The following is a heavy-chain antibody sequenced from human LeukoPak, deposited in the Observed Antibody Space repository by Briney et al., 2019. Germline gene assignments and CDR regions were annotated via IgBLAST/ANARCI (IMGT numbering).Heavy chain of an antibody. J-gene: IGHJ4*02. V-gene: IGHV4-34*01. CDR2: INHSGST. D-gene: IGHD3-10*01. Sequence: PSETLSLTCAAYGGSFSGYYWSWIRQPPGKGLEWIGEINHSGSTNYNPSLKSRVTISVDTSKNQFSLKLSSVTAADTAVYYCARPSYYYGSGSDYWGQGTLVTVSS. CDR1: GGSFSGYY. CDR3: ARPSYYYGSGSDY.